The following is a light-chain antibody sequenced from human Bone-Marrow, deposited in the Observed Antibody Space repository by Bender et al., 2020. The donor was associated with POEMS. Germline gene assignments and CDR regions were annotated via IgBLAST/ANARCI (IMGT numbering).Light chain of an antibody. CDR1: SSNIGSNH. CDR3: AAWDDSLSGKVM. Sequence: QSVLTQPPSASGTPGQRVTIPCSGSSSNIGSNHVYWYQQLPGTAPKLLIYRNDERPSGVPDRFSGSKSGTSASLAISGLQSEDEADYYCAAWDDSLSGKVMFGGGTKLTVL. J-gene: IGLJ3*02. V-gene: IGLV1-47*01. CDR2: RND.